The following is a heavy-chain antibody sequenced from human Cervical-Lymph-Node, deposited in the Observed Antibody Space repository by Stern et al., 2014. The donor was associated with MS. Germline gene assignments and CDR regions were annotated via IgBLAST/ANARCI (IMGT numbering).Heavy chain of an antibody. CDR2: ITAYNGNA. J-gene: IGHJ3*02. CDR3: ARSRLRYDDWPPGAFDI. V-gene: IGHV1-18*01. Sequence: QDQLVQSGAEVKKPGASVKVSCKASGYTFNIYGFSWVRQAPGQGLEWMGWITAYNGNATYTQKLQGRVTVTADTATSTVYMELRRLRSDDTAVYYCARSRLRYDDWPPGAFDIWGQGTLLTVSS. CDR1: GYTFNIYG. D-gene: IGHD3-9*01.